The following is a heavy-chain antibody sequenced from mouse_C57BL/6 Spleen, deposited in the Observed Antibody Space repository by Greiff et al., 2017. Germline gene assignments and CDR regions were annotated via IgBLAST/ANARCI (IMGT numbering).Heavy chain of an antibody. CDR3: ASPLTIYYYGTYDY. V-gene: IGHV1-64*01. CDR2: IHPNSGST. Sequence: QVQLQQPGAELVKPGASVKLSCKASGYTFTSYWMHWVKQRPGQGLEWIGMIHPNSGSTNYNEKFKSKATLTVDKSSSTAYMQLSSLTSEDSAVYYCASPLTIYYYGTYDYWGQGTTLTVSS. CDR1: GYTFTSYW. D-gene: IGHD1-1*01. J-gene: IGHJ2*01.